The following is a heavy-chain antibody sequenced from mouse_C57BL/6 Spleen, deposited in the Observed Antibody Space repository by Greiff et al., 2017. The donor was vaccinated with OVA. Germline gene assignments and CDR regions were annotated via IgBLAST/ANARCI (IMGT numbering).Heavy chain of an antibody. CDR1: GFTFSDYG. CDR2: ISSGSSTI. D-gene: IGHD1-1*01. V-gene: IGHV5-17*01. Sequence: EVQVVESGGGLVKPGGSLKLSCAASGFTFSDYGMHWVRQAPEKGLEWVAYISSGSSTIYYADTVKGRSTISRDNAKNTLFLQMTSLRSEDTAMYYCARIYYYGSSYGVDYWGQGTTLTVSS. J-gene: IGHJ2*01. CDR3: ARIYYYGSSYGVDY.